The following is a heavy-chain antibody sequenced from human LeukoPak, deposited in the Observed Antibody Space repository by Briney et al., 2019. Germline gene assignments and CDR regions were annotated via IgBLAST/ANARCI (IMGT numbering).Heavy chain of an antibody. CDR2: IKSKNDGGTT. V-gene: IGHV3-15*01. CDR3: TTEYGGGDCYFDF. D-gene: IGHD2-21*02. J-gene: IGHJ4*02. Sequence: PGGSLRLSCAAYGFTFSNAWMSWVRQAPGKGLEWVGRIKSKNDGGTTDYAAPVKGRFTIPRDDSKDTLYLQMNSLKTEATAVYYCTTEYGGGDCYFDFGGQGTLVTVSA. CDR1: GFTFSNAW.